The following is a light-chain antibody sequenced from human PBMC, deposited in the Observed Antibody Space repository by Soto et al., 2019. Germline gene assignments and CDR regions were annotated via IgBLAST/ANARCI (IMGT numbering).Light chain of an antibody. V-gene: IGKV1-5*01. CDR1: QSIIKW. J-gene: IGKJ5*01. Sequence: DIQMTQSPSTLSASVGDRVTITCRASQSIIKWLAWYQQKPGRAPKLLMYDVSSLESGVPSRFSGSGSGTEFTLTISSLQSDDFATYYCQQYNSYPITFGQGTRLEIK. CDR3: QQYNSYPIT. CDR2: DVS.